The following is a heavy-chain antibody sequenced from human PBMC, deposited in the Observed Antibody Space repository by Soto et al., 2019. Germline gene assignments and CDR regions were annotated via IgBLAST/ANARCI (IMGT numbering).Heavy chain of an antibody. CDR3: AKDSRLRVRIRDNWFDP. V-gene: IGHV3-23*01. CDR1: GFTFSRFA. CDR2: ISGSGGST. D-gene: IGHD2-15*01. Sequence: GGSLRLSRAASGFTFSRFAMSWVRPAPGKGLEWVSAISGSGGSTYYADSVKGRFTISRDNSKNTLYLQMNSLRAEDTAVYYCAKDSRLRVRIRDNWFDPWGQGTLVTVSS. J-gene: IGHJ5*02.